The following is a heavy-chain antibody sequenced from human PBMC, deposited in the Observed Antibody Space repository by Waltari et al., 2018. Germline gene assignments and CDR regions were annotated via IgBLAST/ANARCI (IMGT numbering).Heavy chain of an antibody. CDR3: ARDTPVSVVAAAGGFDY. CDR1: GFTFSSYA. Sequence: QVQLVESGGGVVQPGRSLRLSCAASGFTFSSYAMHWVRQAPGKGLEWVPVISYDGSNKYYADSVKGRFTISRDNSKNTLYLQMNSLRAEDTAVYYCARDTPVSVVAAAGGFDYWGQGTLVTVSS. V-gene: IGHV3-30*01. D-gene: IGHD6-13*01. J-gene: IGHJ4*02. CDR2: ISYDGSNK.